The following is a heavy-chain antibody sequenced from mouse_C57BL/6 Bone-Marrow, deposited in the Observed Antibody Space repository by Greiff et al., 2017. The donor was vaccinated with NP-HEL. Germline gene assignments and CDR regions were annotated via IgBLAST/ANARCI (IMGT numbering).Heavy chain of an antibody. Sequence: QVQLKQSGAELARPGASVKMSCKASGYTFTSYTMHWVKQRPGQGLEWIGYLNPSSGYTKYNQKFKDKATLPADKSSSTAYMQLSSLTSEDSAVYYCARDARYDGRYFDVWGTGTTVTVSS. CDR2: LNPSSGYT. J-gene: IGHJ1*03. CDR3: ARDARYDGRYFDV. V-gene: IGHV1-4*01. D-gene: IGHD2-3*01. CDR1: GYTFTSYT.